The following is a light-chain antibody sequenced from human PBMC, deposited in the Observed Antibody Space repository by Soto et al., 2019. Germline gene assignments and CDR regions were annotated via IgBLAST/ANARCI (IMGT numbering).Light chain of an antibody. J-gene: IGLJ2*01. CDR3: TSYAGSDNVI. Sequence: QSVLTQPPSASGSPGQSVTISCTGTSSDVGGYNYVSWYQQHPGKAPKLLIYEVIQRPSGVPDRFSGSKSGNTASLTVSGLQAEDEADYYCTSYAGSDNVIFGGGTKLTVL. CDR1: SSDVGGYNY. V-gene: IGLV2-8*01. CDR2: EVI.